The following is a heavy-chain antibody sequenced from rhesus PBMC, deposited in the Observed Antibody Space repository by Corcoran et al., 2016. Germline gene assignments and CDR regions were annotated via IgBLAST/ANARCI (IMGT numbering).Heavy chain of an antibody. CDR1: GASISSYW. D-gene: IGHD6-31*01. Sequence: QVQLQESGPGLVKPSETLSLTCAVSGASISSYWWSWIRQTPGTGLEWIGEINGNSSSTYYNPSRKSRVTISKDASKNQFALKLSSVTAADTAVYYCARDQVAAAGRYYWGQGVLVTVSS. CDR3: ARDQVAAAGRYY. V-gene: IGHV4-80*01. CDR2: INGNSSST. J-gene: IGHJ4*01.